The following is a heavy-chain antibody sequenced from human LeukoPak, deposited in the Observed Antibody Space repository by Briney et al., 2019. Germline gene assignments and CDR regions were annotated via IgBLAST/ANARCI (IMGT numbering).Heavy chain of an antibody. D-gene: IGHD6-19*01. CDR1: GFTFSSYA. V-gene: IGHV3-30*04. CDR2: ISYDGSNK. Sequence: QSGGSLRLSCAASGFTFSSYAMHWVRQAPGKGLEWVAVISYDGSNKYYADSVKGRFTISRDNAKNSLYLQMNSLRAEDTAVYYCARDRYTSGWADFDYWGQGTLVTVSS. CDR3: ARDRYTSGWADFDY. J-gene: IGHJ4*02.